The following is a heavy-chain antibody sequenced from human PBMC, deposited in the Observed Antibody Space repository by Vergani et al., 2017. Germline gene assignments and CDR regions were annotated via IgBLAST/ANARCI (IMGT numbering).Heavy chain of an antibody. D-gene: IGHD2-15*01. J-gene: IGHJ4*02. V-gene: IGHV4-4*03. Sequence: QVQLQESGPGLVKPPGTLSLTCAVSGGSITSYNWWTWVRQSPGKGLEWFGEIFHSGTTNYNPSLKSRVTISIDKSKNQFSLNLASVTAADTAVYYCANLGYCTGDSCHSVRWGPGTLVTVSS. CDR1: GGSITSYNW. CDR2: IFHSGTT. CDR3: ANLGYCTGDSCHSVR.